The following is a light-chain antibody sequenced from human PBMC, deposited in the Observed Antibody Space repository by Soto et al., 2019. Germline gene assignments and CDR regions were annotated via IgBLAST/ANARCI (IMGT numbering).Light chain of an antibody. J-gene: IGLJ1*01. CDR1: SSDVGGYNY. CDR2: DVS. V-gene: IGLV2-14*01. Sequence: QSVLTQPASVSGSPGQSITISCTGTSSDVGGYNYVPWYQQHPGKAPKFMIYDVSNRPSGVSNRFSGSKSGNTASLTISGLQAEDEAYYYCSSYTTSNTRQIVFGTGTKVTVL. CDR3: SSYTTSNTRQIV.